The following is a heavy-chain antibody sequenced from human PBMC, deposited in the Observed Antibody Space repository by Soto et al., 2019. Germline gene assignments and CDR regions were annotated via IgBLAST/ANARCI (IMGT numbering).Heavy chain of an antibody. CDR1: GFTFISYA. D-gene: IGHD2-15*01. J-gene: IGHJ6*03. Sequence: PGGSLRLSCAASGFTFISYAMSWVRQAPGKGLEWVSAISGSGGSTYYADSVKGRFTISRDNSKNTLYLQMNSLRAEDTAVYYCAKDGCSGGSCYSDYYYYYMDVWGKGTTVTVSS. V-gene: IGHV3-23*01. CDR2: ISGSGGST. CDR3: AKDGCSGGSCYSDYYYYYMDV.